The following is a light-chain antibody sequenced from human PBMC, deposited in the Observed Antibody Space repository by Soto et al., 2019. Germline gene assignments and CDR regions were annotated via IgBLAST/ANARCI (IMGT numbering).Light chain of an antibody. Sequence: DIVITQSPATLSVSPGERATLSCSASQSVANNVAWYQQKSGQPPRLLIYGASTRATGVPARFSGSGSGTEFTLTISSLQSEDFAVYYCQQYNNWPPSTFGQGTRLEIK. V-gene: IGKV3-15*01. CDR3: QQYNNWPPST. CDR2: GAS. CDR1: QSVANN. J-gene: IGKJ5*01.